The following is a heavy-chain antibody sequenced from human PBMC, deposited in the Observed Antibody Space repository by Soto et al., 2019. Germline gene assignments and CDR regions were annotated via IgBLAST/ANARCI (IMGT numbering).Heavy chain of an antibody. J-gene: IGHJ3*01. CDR2: ITSSGNGT. D-gene: IGHD3-10*01. CDR3: AKRFFGSGSPPGAFDV. CDR1: GFKFSNYA. Sequence: EVQLLESGGGLVQPGGSLRLSCAASGFKFSNYAMSWVRQAPGKGPEWVSFITSSGNGTYYADSVKGRFTIARDNSKNTLYVQMNNRRAEDTAIYYCAKRFFGSGSPPGAFDVWGPGTMVTVSS. V-gene: IGHV3-23*05.